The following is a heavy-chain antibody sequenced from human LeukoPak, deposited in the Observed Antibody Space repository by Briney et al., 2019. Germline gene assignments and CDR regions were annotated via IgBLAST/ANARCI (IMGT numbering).Heavy chain of an antibody. CDR2: ISSSSTI. Sequence: GGSLRLSCAASGFTFSSYSMNWVRQAPGKGLEWVSSISSSSTIYYADSVKGRFTISRDNAKNSLYLQMNSLRAEDTAVYYCATDIVVVVAAIRGAFDIWGQGTMVTVSS. CDR3: ATDIVVVVAAIRGAFDI. D-gene: IGHD2-15*01. CDR1: GFTFSSYS. V-gene: IGHV3-48*01. J-gene: IGHJ3*02.